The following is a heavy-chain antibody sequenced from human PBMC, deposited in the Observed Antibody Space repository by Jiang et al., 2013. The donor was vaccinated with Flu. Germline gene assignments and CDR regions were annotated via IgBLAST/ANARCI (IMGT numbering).Heavy chain of an antibody. CDR1: GGTFSSYA. V-gene: IGHV1-69*01. Sequence: SGAEVKKPGSSVKVSCKASGGTFSSYAISWVRQAPGQGLEWMGGIIPIFGTANYAQKFQGRVTITADESTSTAYMELSSLRSEDTAVYYCARDLLYLGRGYSYGYDPWGQGTLVTV. J-gene: IGHJ5*02. CDR3: ARDLLYLGRGYSYGYDP. CDR2: IIPIFGTA. D-gene: IGHD5-18*01.